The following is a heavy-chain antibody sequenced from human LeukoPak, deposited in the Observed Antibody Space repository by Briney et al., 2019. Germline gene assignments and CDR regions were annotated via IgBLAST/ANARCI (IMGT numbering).Heavy chain of an antibody. D-gene: IGHD3-16*01. CDR1: GFTFSSIW. V-gene: IGHV3-7*02. Sequence: GGSLRLPCAASGFTFSSIWMSWVRQAPGKGLEWVANIKHDGSETNYVDSVRGRFTISRDNAENSLHLQMNSLRVEDTALYYCAKNGGPHGLDVWGQGTTVTVSS. CDR2: IKHDGSET. CDR3: AKNGGPHGLDV. J-gene: IGHJ6*02.